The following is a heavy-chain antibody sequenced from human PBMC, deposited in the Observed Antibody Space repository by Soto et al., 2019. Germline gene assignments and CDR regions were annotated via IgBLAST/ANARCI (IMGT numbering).Heavy chain of an antibody. CDR3: AKDHGGTMSFDI. Sequence: GVLRISPAAPGFNLRSDSLSWVPPAPGKGLEWVSAISGSGGSTYYADSVKGRFTISRDNSKNTLYLQMNSLRAEDTAVYYCAKDHGGTMSFDIWGQGTMVTVSS. CDR2: ISGSGGST. CDR1: GFNLRSDS. J-gene: IGHJ3*02. D-gene: IGHD3-16*01. V-gene: IGHV3-23*01.